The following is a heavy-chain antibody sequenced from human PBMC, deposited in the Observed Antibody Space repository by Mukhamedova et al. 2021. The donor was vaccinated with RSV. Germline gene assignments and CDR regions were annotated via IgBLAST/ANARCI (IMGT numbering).Heavy chain of an antibody. J-gene: IGHJ4*02. D-gene: IGHD1-26*01. CDR3: ARLGQGWELLEGLYY. Sequence: AQKFQGRVTMTRDTSTSTVYMELSSLRSEDTAVYYCARLGQGWELLEGLYYWGQGTLVTVSS. V-gene: IGHV1-46*01.